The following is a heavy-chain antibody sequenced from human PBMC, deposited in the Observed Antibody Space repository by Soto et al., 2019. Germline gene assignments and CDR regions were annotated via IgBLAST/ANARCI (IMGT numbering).Heavy chain of an antibody. CDR2: INHSGST. CDR1: GWAFSGYY. D-gene: IGHD3-9*01. J-gene: IGHJ4*02. CDR3: ARELFRYFALPSHFDL. V-gene: IGHV4-34*01. Sequence: KPSGTLCPTFAVYGWAFSGYYWSGIRQRPGKGLEWIGEINHSGSTNYNPSPKSRGTITVSTSKNQFPLKLISWTAADTAVYYCARELFRYFALPSHFDLWGQGTLVTVPS.